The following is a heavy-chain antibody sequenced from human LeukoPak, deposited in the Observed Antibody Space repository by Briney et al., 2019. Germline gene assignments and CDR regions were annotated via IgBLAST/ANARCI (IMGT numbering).Heavy chain of an antibody. Sequence: SVKVSCKASGGTFSSYAISWVRQAPGQGLEWMGGIIPIFGTANYAQKFQGRVTITADESTSTAYMELSSLRSEDTAVYYCAREYRGYSYGPSYWGQGTLVTVSS. CDR3: AREYRGYSYGPSY. CDR1: GGTFSSYA. J-gene: IGHJ4*02. D-gene: IGHD5-18*01. CDR2: IIPIFGTA. V-gene: IGHV1-69*01.